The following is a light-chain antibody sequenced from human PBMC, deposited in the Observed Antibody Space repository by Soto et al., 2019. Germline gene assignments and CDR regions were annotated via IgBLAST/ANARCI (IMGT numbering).Light chain of an antibody. CDR3: QQRGSWPAT. J-gene: IGKJ3*01. Sequence: EIVLTQSPATLSLSPGERATLFCRASQSVSSYFAWYQQKPGQAPNLLIYDASNRATGIPARFSGSGSGTDFTLTISSLEAEDSAVYYCQQRGSWPATFGPGTKVDIK. V-gene: IGKV3-11*01. CDR2: DAS. CDR1: QSVSSY.